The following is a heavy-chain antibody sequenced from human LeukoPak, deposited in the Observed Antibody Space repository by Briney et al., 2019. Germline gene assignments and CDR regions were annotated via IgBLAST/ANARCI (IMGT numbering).Heavy chain of an antibody. CDR1: GFSFSSYS. J-gene: IGHJ2*01. Sequence: PGGSLRLSCAASGFSFSSYSMHWVRQAPGKGLEYVSAITSDGVSTYYANSVKGRFTISRDNSKNTLYLQLGSLRSEDMAVYYCARDGFGSTGYFDLWGRGTLVTVPS. D-gene: IGHD2-2*03. V-gene: IGHV3-64*01. CDR3: ARDGFGSTGYFDL. CDR2: ITSDGVST.